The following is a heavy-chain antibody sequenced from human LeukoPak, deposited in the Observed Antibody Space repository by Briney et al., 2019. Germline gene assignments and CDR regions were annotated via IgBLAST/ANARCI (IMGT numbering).Heavy chain of an antibody. CDR1: GYTFTGYY. D-gene: IGHD6-19*01. Sequence: GASVKVSCKASGYTFTGYYIHWVRQAPGQGLEWMGIINPSVGSTTYAQNFQGRVTMTRYTSTGSVYMELSSLRSEDTAVYYCARDNTAVAGRVIDYWGQGTLVTVSS. V-gene: IGHV1-46*01. CDR3: ARDNTAVAGRVIDY. CDR2: INPSVGST. J-gene: IGHJ4*02.